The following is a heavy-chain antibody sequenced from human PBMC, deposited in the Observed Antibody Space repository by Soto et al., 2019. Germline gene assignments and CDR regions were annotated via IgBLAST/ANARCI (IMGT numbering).Heavy chain of an antibody. J-gene: IGHJ4*02. V-gene: IGHV3-74*01. Sequence: GGSLRLSCAGSGFTFSSYWMHWVRQAPGKGLVWVSRINSYGSITNYADSVKGRFIISRDNAKNTLYLQMNTLRVEDTAVYYCARAAADMSAITYYWGAGTQVTVS. CDR3: ARAAADMSAITYY. CDR2: INSYGSIT. CDR1: GFTFSSYW.